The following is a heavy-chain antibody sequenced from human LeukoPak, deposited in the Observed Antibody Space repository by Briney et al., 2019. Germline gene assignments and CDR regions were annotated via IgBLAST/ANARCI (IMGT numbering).Heavy chain of an antibody. Sequence: DPSETLSLTCTVSGYSISSGYYWGWIRQPPGKGLEGIGYIYYSGGTNYNPSLKSRATISGDASKTKFSLTLSYVTAADTAVYYCARSSEGRYYYDSSGYSYYYYYMDVWGKGPTVTISS. CDR1: GYSISSGYY. CDR2: IYYSGGT. J-gene: IGHJ6*03. V-gene: IGHV4-61*01. D-gene: IGHD3-22*01. CDR3: ARSSEGRYYYDSSGYSYYYYYMDV.